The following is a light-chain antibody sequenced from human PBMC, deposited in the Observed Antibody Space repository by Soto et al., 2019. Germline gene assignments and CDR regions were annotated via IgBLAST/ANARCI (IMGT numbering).Light chain of an antibody. Sequence: ERVMTQSPATLSASPGERVTLSCRASQSVASSVAWYQQKPGQATRLILYGASTRATGFPARFSGSGSGTEFTLTISSLQSEDFAVYLCQQYHYWPITFGQGTRLEIK. CDR3: QQYHYWPIT. CDR2: GAS. J-gene: IGKJ5*01. V-gene: IGKV3-15*01. CDR1: QSVASS.